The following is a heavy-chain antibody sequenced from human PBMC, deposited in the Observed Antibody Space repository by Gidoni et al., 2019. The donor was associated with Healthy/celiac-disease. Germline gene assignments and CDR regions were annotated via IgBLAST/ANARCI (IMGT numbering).Heavy chain of an antibody. Sequence: QVQLQQWGAGLLKPSETLSLTCAVYGGSFGGYYSSWISQPPGTGLAWIGESNHRGSNNYTPSHKSRVTISVDTSKHQFSLTLSSVTAADTAVYYCARDVLRFLEWFQAFDIWGQVTMVTVSS. CDR2: SNHRGSN. CDR3: ARDVLRFLEWFQAFDI. J-gene: IGHJ3*02. D-gene: IGHD3-3*01. V-gene: IGHV4-34*01. CDR1: GGSFGGYY.